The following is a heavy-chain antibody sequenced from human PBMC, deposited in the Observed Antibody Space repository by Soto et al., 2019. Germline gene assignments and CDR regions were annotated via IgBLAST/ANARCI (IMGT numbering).Heavy chain of an antibody. CDR1: GYSFTYYW. CDR3: ARVPSVVTPGNDYFGVDV. Sequence: GESLKISCKGSGYSFTYYWIAWVRQRPGKDLEWMGIIYPNDADTRYNPSFQGQVTISADKSISTAYLQWTSLKTSDTAMYYCARVPSVVTPGNDYFGVDVWGQGTTVTVSS. J-gene: IGHJ6*02. V-gene: IGHV5-51*01. CDR2: IYPNDADT. D-gene: IGHD2-2*01.